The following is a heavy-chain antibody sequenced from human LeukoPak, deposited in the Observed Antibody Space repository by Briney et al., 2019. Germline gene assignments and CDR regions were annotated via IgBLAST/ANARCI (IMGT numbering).Heavy chain of an antibody. V-gene: IGHV3-21*01. CDR2: ISSSSSYI. D-gene: IGHD4-17*01. CDR1: GFTFSSYS. J-gene: IGHJ4*02. Sequence: PGGSLRLSCAASGFTFSSYSMNWVRQAPGKGLEWVSSISSSSSYIYYADSVKGRFTISRDNAKNSLYLQMNSLRAEDTAVYYCARAPYSGVDDGDWCFDYWGQGTLVTVSS. CDR3: ARAPYSGVDDGDWCFDY.